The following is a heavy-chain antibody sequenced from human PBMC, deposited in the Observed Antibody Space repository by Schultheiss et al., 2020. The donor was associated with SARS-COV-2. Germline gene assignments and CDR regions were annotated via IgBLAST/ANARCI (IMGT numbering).Heavy chain of an antibody. J-gene: IGHJ5*02. V-gene: IGHV1-2*04. D-gene: IGHD3-10*01. CDR3: ARDLGGSGSYYKGWFDP. Sequence: ASVKVSCKASGYTFTSYLITWVRQAPGQGLEWMGWINPNSGGTNYAQKFQGWVTMTRDTSISTAYMELSRLRSDDTAVYYCARDLGGSGSYYKGWFDPWGQGTLVTVSS. CDR2: INPNSGGT. CDR1: GYTFTSYL.